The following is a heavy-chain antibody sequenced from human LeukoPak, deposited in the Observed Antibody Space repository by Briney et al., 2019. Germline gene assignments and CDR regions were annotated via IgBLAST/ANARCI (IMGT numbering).Heavy chain of an antibody. V-gene: IGHV1-69*01. J-gene: IGHJ6*03. CDR2: IIPIFGTA. Sequence: SVKVSCRASGGTFSNYAINWVRQAPGQGLEWMGGIIPIFGTANYAQKFQGRVTITADESTSTAYMELSSLRSEDTAVYYCARAVIPGAITHYMDVWGKGTTVTVSS. D-gene: IGHD2-2*01. CDR3: ARAVIPGAITHYMDV. CDR1: GGTFSNYA.